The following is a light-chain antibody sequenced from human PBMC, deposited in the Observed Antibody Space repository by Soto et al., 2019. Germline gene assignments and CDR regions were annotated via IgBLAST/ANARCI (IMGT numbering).Light chain of an antibody. V-gene: IGKV1-5*03. CDR1: PSISNS. CDR3: QQYNGYWT. Sequence: DIQMTQSPSTLSASVGDRVTITCRASPSISNSLAWYQQKPGKAPKLLIYEASSLKSGVPSRFSGSGSGTEYTLTISSLQPDDSATYYCQQYNGYWTFGQGTKVEIK. CDR2: EAS. J-gene: IGKJ1*01.